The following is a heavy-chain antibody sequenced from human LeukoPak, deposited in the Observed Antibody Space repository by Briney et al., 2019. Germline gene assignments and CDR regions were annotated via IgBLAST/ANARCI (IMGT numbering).Heavy chain of an antibody. CDR3: ARDREEGSYYYYGMDV. D-gene: IGHD3-10*01. CDR1: GYTLTSYY. V-gene: IGHV1-46*01. J-gene: IGHJ6*02. Sequence: VASVKVSCKASGYTLTSYYMHWVRQAPGQGLEWMEIINPSGGSTSYAQKFQGRVTMTRDTSTSTVYMELSSLRSEDTAVYYCARDREEGSYYYYGMDVWGQGTTVTVSS. CDR2: INPSGGST.